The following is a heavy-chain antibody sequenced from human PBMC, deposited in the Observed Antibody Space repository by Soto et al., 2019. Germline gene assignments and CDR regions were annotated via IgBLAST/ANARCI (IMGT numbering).Heavy chain of an antibody. CDR1: GFTFSSYA. D-gene: IGHD2-2*02. CDR2: ISGSGGST. V-gene: IGHV3-23*01. J-gene: IGHJ5*02. CDR3: AKRRCSTSCYTGPNWFDP. Sequence: VGSLRLSGTASGFTFSSYAMSWVSKAPGKGLEWVSAISGSGGSTYYADSVKGRFTISRDNSKNTLYLQMNSLRAEDTAVYYCAKRRCSTSCYTGPNWFDPWGQGTLVTVSS.